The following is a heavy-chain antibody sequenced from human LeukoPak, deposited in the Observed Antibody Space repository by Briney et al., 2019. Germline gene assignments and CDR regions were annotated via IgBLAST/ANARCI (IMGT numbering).Heavy chain of an antibody. CDR3: ARDLGGIFDY. CDR2: INPSGGST. CDR1: GYTFTSYY. V-gene: IGHV1-46*01. J-gene: IGHJ4*02. D-gene: IGHD3-16*01. Sequence: ASVKVSCKASGYTFTSYYMHWVRQAPGQGLEWMGIINPSGGSTSYAQKFQGRVTMSVDTSKNQFSLKLSSVTAADTAVYYCARDLGGIFDYWGQGTLVTVSS.